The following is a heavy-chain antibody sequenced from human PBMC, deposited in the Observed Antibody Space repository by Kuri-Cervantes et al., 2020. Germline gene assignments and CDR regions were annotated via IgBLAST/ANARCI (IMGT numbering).Heavy chain of an antibody. CDR3: AKGREYYDFLTGYSLSAIYGMDV. J-gene: IGHJ6*02. Sequence: GESLKISCAASGFTVSSNYMSWVRQAPGKGLEWVSVIYSGGSTYYADSVKGRFTISRDNSKNTLYLQMNSLRAEDTAVYYCAKGREYYDFLTGYSLSAIYGMDVWGQGTAVTVSS. V-gene: IGHV3-66*01. CDR2: IYSGGST. CDR1: GFTVSSNY. D-gene: IGHD3-9*01.